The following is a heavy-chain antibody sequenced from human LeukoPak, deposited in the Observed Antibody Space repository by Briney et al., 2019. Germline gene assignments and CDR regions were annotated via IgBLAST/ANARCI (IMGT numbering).Heavy chain of an antibody. J-gene: IGHJ3*02. CDR2: HYYSGST. Sequence: SETLSLTCSVSGGSISSYYWSWIRQPPGKGLEWIGYHYYSGSTNSNPSLKSRVTMSVDTSKNQFSLKLRSVTAADTAVYYCARGGSGISNAFDIWGQGTMVTVSS. CDR3: ARGGSGISNAFDI. D-gene: IGHD3-10*01. CDR1: GGSISSYY. V-gene: IGHV4-59*01.